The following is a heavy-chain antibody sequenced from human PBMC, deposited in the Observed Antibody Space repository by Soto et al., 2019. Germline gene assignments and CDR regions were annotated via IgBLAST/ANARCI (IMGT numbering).Heavy chain of an antibody. CDR3: ARGSRVAAQGYYYYYGMDV. D-gene: IGHD6-6*01. V-gene: IGHV3-33*01. CDR1: GFTFSSYG. Sequence: GGSLRLSCAASGFTFSSYGRHWVRQAPGKGLEWVAVIWYDGSNKYYADSVKGRFTISRDNSKNTLYLQMNSLRAEDTAVYYCARGSRVAAQGYYYYYGMDVWGQGTTVTSP. CDR2: IWYDGSNK. J-gene: IGHJ6*02.